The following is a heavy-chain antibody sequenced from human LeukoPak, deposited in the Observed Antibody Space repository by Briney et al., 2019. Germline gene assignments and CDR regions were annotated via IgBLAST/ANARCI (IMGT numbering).Heavy chain of an antibody. J-gene: IGHJ6*02. CDR2: IWYDGSNT. Sequence: GGSLRLSCAASGFTFSSYGMHWVRQAPGKGLEWVAVIWYDGSNTYHADSVKGRFTISRDNSKNTLYLQMNSLRAEDTAVYYCARASPDYYGMDVWGQGTTVTVSS. CDR3: ARASPDYYGMDV. V-gene: IGHV3-33*01. CDR1: GFTFSSYG.